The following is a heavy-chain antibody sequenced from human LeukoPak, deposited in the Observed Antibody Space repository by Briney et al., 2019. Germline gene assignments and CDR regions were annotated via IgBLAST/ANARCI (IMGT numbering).Heavy chain of an antibody. CDR1: GFTFDDYG. D-gene: IGHD3-10*01. V-gene: IGHV3-20*04. Sequence: GGSLRLSCAGSGFTFDDYGMSWVRQAPGKGLEWVSGINWNGGSTGYADSVKGRFTISRDNAKNSLYLQMNSLRAEDTALYYCARFSVRGVHYYYYMDVWGKGTTVTVSS. CDR2: INWNGGST. CDR3: ARFSVRGVHYYYYMDV. J-gene: IGHJ6*03.